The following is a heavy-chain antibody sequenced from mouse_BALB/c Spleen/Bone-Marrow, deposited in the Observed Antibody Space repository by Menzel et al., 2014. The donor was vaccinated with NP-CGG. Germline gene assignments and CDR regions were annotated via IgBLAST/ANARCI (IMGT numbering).Heavy chain of an antibody. Sequence: VQLQQSGAELVKPGASVKLSCTASGFNIKDTYMHWVKQRPEQGLEWIGRIDPANGNTKYDPKFQGKATITAVTSSNTAYLQLSSLTSEDTAVYYCARYYYGFYLDYWGQGTTLTVSS. CDR3: ARYYYGFYLDY. J-gene: IGHJ2*01. D-gene: IGHD1-1*01. V-gene: IGHV14-3*02. CDR2: IDPANGNT. CDR1: GFNIKDTY.